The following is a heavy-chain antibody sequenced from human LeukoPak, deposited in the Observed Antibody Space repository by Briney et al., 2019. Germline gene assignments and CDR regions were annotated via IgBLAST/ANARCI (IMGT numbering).Heavy chain of an antibody. V-gene: IGHV5-10-1*01. CDR2: IDPSDSYT. CDR3: ARHAKAYGSSCDY. Sequence: GESLKISCKGSGYSFTTYWISWVHQMPGKGLEWMGRIDPSDSYTNYSPSFQGNVTISADKSFSTAYLQWTSLKASDTAMYYCARHAKAYGSSCDYWGQGTLVTVSS. J-gene: IGHJ4*02. D-gene: IGHD6-13*01. CDR1: GYSFTTYW.